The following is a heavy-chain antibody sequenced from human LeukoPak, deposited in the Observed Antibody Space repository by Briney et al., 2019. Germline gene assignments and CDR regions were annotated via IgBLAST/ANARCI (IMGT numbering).Heavy chain of an antibody. CDR2: IHYDGTYK. Sequence: PGGSLRLSCAASRFTFSTYGMHWVRQAPGKGLEWVTYIHYDGTYKHYAESVKGRFTISRDNSRNTLYLQMNSLRAEDTAVYYCAREVKVRKWNWFDPWGQGTLVTVSS. CDR1: RFTFSTYG. V-gene: IGHV3-30*02. CDR3: AREVKVRKWNWFDP. J-gene: IGHJ5*02. D-gene: IGHD3-10*01.